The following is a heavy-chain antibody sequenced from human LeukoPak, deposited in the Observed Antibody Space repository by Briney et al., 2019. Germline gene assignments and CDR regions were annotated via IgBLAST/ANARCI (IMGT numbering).Heavy chain of an antibody. Sequence: EASVKVSCKASGYTFTSYYMHWVRQAPGQGLEWMGIINPSGGSTSYAQKFQGRVTMTRDTSTSTVYMELSSLRSEDMAVYYCARETLRFPRFDTWGQGALVTVSS. CDR2: INPSGGST. V-gene: IGHV1-46*01. J-gene: IGHJ5*02. CDR1: GYTFTSYY. CDR3: ARETLRFPRFDT. D-gene: IGHD3-3*01.